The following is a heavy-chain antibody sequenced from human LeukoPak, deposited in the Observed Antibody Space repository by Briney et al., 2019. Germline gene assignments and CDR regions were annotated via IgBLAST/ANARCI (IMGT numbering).Heavy chain of an antibody. D-gene: IGHD6-25*01. CDR3: ARDPRGMAPAVTPDY. J-gene: IGHJ4*02. V-gene: IGHV1-2*02. CDR1: GYTFTGYY. Sequence: ASVKVSCKASGYTFTGYYMHWVRQAPGQGLEWMGWINPNSGGTNYAQKFQGRVTMTRDTSISTAYMELSRLRSDDTAVYYCARDPRGMAPAVTPDYGGQGPLVTVSS. CDR2: INPNSGGT.